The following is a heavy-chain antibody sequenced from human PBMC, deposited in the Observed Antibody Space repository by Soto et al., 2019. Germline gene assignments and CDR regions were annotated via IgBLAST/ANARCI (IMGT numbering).Heavy chain of an antibody. CDR3: ARGCSGGTNCFYFDF. Sequence: QVHLVESGGGVVQPGRSLRLSCAASGFTFGNFGIHWVRQAPGKGLEWVADISSDGSRKFYADSVKGRLTISRYNSKKTLYLQMTSLRTEDTAVYFCARGCSGGTNCFYFDFWGQGILVTVSS. CDR1: GFTFGNFG. J-gene: IGHJ4*02. V-gene: IGHV3-30*03. D-gene: IGHD6-13*01. CDR2: ISSDGSRK.